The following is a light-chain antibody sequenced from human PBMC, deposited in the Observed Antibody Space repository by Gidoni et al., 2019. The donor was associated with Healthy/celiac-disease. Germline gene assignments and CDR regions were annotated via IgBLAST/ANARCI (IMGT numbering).Light chain of an antibody. Sequence: QLVLTQSPSASASLGPSVMLTCTLSSGHSSYAIAWHQQQPEKGPRYLMKLNSDGSHTKGDGIPDRFSGSSSGAERYLTISGLQSEDEADYYCQTWGTGPWVFGGGTKLTVL. CDR1: SGHSSYA. J-gene: IGLJ3*02. V-gene: IGLV4-69*01. CDR2: LNSDGSH. CDR3: QTWGTGPWV.